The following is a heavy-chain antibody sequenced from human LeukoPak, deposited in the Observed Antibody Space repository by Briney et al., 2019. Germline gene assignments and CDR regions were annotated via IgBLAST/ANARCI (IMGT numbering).Heavy chain of an antibody. V-gene: IGHV3-21*01. CDR3: AKDQLLWFGELPFDY. D-gene: IGHD3-10*01. CDR2: ITSISSYI. Sequence: GGSLRLSCAASGFTFSNAWMSWARQAPGKGLEWVSSITSISSYIYYADSVKGRFTISRDNAKNSLYLQLNSLRAEDTAVYYCAKDQLLWFGELPFDYWGQGTLVTVSS. J-gene: IGHJ4*02. CDR1: GFTFSNAW.